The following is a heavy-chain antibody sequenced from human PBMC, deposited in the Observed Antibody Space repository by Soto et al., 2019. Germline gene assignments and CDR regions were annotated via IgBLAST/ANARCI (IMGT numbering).Heavy chain of an antibody. D-gene: IGHD5-18*01. CDR2: IDPSDSYT. Sequence: LGESLKISCQASGYKFTSNWLSWVRQVPGKGLEWVGRIDPSDSYTKYSPSFQGRVTITTDKFISTVYLQWDSLQASDTAMYYCARQAPRGYTYAKYYFEYWGQGTLVTV. J-gene: IGHJ4*02. V-gene: IGHV5-10-1*01. CDR3: ARQAPRGYTYAKYYFEY. CDR1: GYKFTSNW.